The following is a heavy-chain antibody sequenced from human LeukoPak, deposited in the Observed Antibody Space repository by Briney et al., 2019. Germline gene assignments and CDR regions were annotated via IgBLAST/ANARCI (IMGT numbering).Heavy chain of an antibody. J-gene: IGHJ4*02. Sequence: SETLSLTCAVYGGSFSGYYWSWIRQPPGKGLEWIGEINHSGSTNYNPSLKSRVTISVDTSKNQFSLKLSSVTAADTAVYYCARGEWTTYYFDYWGQGTLVTVSS. CDR3: ARGEWTTYYFDY. CDR1: GGSFSGYY. CDR2: INHSGST. V-gene: IGHV4-34*01. D-gene: IGHD3-3*01.